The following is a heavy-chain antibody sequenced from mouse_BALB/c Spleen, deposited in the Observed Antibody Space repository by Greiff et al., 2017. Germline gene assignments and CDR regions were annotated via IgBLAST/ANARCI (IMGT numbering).Heavy chain of an antibody. D-gene: IGHD2-3*01. Sequence: EVQGVESGGGLVQPGGSRKLSCAASGFTFSSFGMHWVRQAPEKGLEWVAYISSGSSTIYYADTVKGRFTISRDNPKNTLFLQMTSLRSEDTAMYYCARYDGYYPYFDYWGQGTTLTVSS. J-gene: IGHJ2*01. CDR3: ARYDGYYPYFDY. CDR2: ISSGSSTI. V-gene: IGHV5-17*02. CDR1: GFTFSSFG.